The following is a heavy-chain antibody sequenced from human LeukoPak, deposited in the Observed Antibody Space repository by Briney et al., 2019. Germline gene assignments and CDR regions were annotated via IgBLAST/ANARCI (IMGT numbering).Heavy chain of an antibody. CDR2: INPSSGGT. J-gene: IGHJ5*02. CDR3: ARVRSSSWSLFDP. D-gene: IGHD6-13*01. Sequence: ASVKVSCKASRYTFTDYYIYWVRQAPGQGLEWMGWINPSSGGTNYAQNFQGRVTMTRDTSISTAYMELSRLRSDDTAVYYCARVRSSSWSLFDPWGQGTLVTVSS. CDR1: RYTFTDYY. V-gene: IGHV1-2*02.